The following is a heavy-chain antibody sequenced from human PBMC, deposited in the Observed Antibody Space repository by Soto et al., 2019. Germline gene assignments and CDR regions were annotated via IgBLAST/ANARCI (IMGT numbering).Heavy chain of an antibody. CDR1: GFTFSNYW. Sequence: EVQLVESGGGLVQPGGSLRLSGKASGFTFSNYWMHWVRLPPGKGLLWVSRINIGGSAANYAGSVEGRFTVSRDDAKNTLYPQMNSLRDDDTAVYHCVRGTNDWYGIDYWGQGAPVTVSS. V-gene: IGHV3-74*01. CDR2: INIGGSAA. CDR3: VRGTNDWYGIDY. D-gene: IGHD3-9*01. J-gene: IGHJ4*02.